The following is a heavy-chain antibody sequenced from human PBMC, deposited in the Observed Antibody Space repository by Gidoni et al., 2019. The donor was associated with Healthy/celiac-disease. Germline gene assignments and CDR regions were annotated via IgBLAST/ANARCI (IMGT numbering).Heavy chain of an antibody. J-gene: IGHJ4*02. V-gene: IGHV3-48*03. CDR2: ISSSVSTI. D-gene: IGHD6-13*01. Sequence: EVKLVGSGGGLVPTGESLRLACAAPGFTFNSYEMNWVRQAPGKGLEWVSYISSSVSTIYYADSVKGRFTISRDNAKNSLYLQMNSLRAEDTAVYYCAREGGIAAAGTLDYWGQGTLVTVSS. CDR1: GFTFNSYE. CDR3: AREGGIAAAGTLDY.